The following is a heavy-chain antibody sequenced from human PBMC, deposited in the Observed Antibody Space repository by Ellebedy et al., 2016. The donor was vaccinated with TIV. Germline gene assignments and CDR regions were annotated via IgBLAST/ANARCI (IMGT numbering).Heavy chain of an antibody. CDR1: GGSISSSSYY. J-gene: IGHJ4*02. D-gene: IGHD2-15*01. V-gene: IGHV4-39*07. CDR2: IYYSGST. CDR3: ARQYCSGGSCWDYFDY. Sequence: SETLSLTCTVSGGSISSSSYYWGWIRQPPGKGLEWIGSIYYSGSTNYNPSLKSRVTISVDTSKNQFSLKLSSVTAADTAVYYCARQYCSGGSCWDYFDYWGQGTLVTVSS.